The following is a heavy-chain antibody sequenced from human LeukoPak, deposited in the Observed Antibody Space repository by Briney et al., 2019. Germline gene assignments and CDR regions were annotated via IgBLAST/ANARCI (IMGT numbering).Heavy chain of an antibody. CDR1: GFTFSSYA. D-gene: IGHD5-24*01. V-gene: IGHV3-30*01. CDR3: ARAFRRYNPALYYFDY. J-gene: IGHJ4*02. Sequence: GGSLRLSCAASGFTFSSYAMHWVRQAPGKGLEWVAVISYDGSNKYYADSVKGRFTISRDNSKNTLYLQMNSLRAEDTAVYYCARAFRRYNPALYYFDYWGQGTLVTVSS. CDR2: ISYDGSNK.